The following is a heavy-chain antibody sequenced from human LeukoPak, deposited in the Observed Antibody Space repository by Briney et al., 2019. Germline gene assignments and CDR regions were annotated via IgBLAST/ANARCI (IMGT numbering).Heavy chain of an antibody. CDR2: INHSGST. Sequence: SETLSLTCAVYGGSFSGYYWSWIRQPPGKGLEWIGDINHSGSTNYNPSLKSRVTISVDTSKNQFSLKLSSVTAADTAVYYCASRLRGYSYGRPNYYYYMDVWGKGTTVTVSS. D-gene: IGHD5-18*01. CDR1: GGSFSGYY. CDR3: ASRLRGYSYGRPNYYYYMDV. V-gene: IGHV4-34*01. J-gene: IGHJ6*03.